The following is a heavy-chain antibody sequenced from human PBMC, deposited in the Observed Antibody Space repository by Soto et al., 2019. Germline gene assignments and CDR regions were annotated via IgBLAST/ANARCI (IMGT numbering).Heavy chain of an antibody. D-gene: IGHD4-4*01. CDR3: ARAGGESFTVTTAWFDP. CDR1: GGSISSGGYY. V-gene: IGHV4-31*03. Sequence: SETLSLTCTVSGGSISSGGYYWSWIRQHPGKGLEWIGYIYYSGSTYYNPSLKSRVTISVDTSKNQFSLKLSSVTAADTAVYYCARAGGESFTVTTAWFDPWGQGTLVTVSS. J-gene: IGHJ5*02. CDR2: IYYSGST.